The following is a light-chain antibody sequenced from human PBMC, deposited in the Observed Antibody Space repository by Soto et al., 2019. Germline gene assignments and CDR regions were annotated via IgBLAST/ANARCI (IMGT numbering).Light chain of an antibody. CDR1: SSDVGGYNY. J-gene: IGLJ2*01. CDR3: SSYTSSSIPVV. CDR2: DVS. V-gene: IGLV2-14*01. Sequence: QSVLTQPASVSGSPGQSITISCTGTSSDVGGYNYVSWYQQHPGKAPKLMIYDVSTRPSGVSNRFSGSKSGNTASLTISGLQAEDEADYYCSSYTSSSIPVVFGGGTKLTVL.